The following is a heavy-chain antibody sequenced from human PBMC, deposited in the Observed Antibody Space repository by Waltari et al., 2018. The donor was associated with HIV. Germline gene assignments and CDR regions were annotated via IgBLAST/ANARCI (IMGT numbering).Heavy chain of an antibody. CDR3: ARGRGDNGYYYDSSGSHRFDY. J-gene: IGHJ4*02. CDR2: IKHRLPP. V-gene: IGHV4-34*01. CDR1: GGSFSGYY. Sequence: QVQLQQWGAGLLKPSETLSLTCAVYGGSFSGYYWSWIRQPPGRGLGWIGEIKHRLPPNDHPSLKSRVTISVDPSKNQFSRKLRSVTAADTAVYYCARGRGDNGYYYDSSGSHRFDYWGQGTLVTVSS. D-gene: IGHD3-22*01.